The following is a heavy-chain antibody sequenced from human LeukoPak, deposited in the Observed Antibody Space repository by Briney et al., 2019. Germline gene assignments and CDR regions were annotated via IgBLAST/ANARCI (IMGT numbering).Heavy chain of an antibody. Sequence: GGSLRLSCAASGFTFSSSAMSWVRQAPGKGLEWGSVIYSGGSTYYADSVKGRFTISRDNSKNTLYLQMDSLRAEDTAVYYCARVGPGGYYDSSGYLDYWGQGTLVTVSS. CDR1: GFTFSSSA. J-gene: IGHJ4*02. CDR2: IYSGGST. CDR3: ARVGPGGYYDSSGYLDY. D-gene: IGHD3-22*01. V-gene: IGHV3-66*01.